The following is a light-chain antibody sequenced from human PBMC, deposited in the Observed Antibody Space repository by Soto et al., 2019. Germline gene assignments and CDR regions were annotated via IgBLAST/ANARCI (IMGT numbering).Light chain of an antibody. CDR3: QTWGTGIRV. CDR1: SGYSSYA. Sequence: QTVVTQSPSASASLGASVNFTCTLSSGYSSYAIAWHQQQPEKGPRYLMKLNSDGSHSKGDDIPDRFSGSSSGAERYLTISSLQSEDEADYYCQTWGTGIRVFGGGTKVTVL. V-gene: IGLV4-69*01. J-gene: IGLJ2*01. CDR2: LNSDGSH.